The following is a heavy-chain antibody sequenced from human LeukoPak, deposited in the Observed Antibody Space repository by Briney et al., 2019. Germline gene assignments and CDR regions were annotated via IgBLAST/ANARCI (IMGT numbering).Heavy chain of an antibody. J-gene: IGHJ6*03. CDR2: IYPTGNT. Sequence: PSETLSLTCSVSGRAIISYYWRWIRQPAGKGPEWIGRIYPTGNTDYNPSLKTRVTMSTDLSKKQFSLRLRSVTAADTAVDSCARLKFYASTGYSTGYYMDVWGKGTAVTVSS. D-gene: IGHD2/OR15-2a*01. V-gene: IGHV4-4*07. CDR3: ARLKFYASTGYSTGYYMDV. CDR1: GRAIISYY.